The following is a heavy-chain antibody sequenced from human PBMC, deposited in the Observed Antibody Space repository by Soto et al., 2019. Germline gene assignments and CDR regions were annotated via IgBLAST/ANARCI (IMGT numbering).Heavy chain of an antibody. D-gene: IGHD6-19*01. CDR2: INSNGGSA. V-gene: IGHV3-64D*08. CDR1: GLTFSSFT. CDR3: VTNSGWSLRDFDY. Sequence: GGSLRLSCSASGLTFSSFTMHWVRQAPGKGLEYVSAINSNGGSANYGDSVEGRFTISRDNPKNTLYLQMSSLRVEDTALYYCVTNSGWSLRDFDYWGQGTLVTVSS. J-gene: IGHJ4*02.